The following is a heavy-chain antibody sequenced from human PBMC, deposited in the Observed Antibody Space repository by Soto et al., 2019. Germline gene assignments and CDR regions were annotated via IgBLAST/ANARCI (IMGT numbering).Heavy chain of an antibody. CDR3: ARVRYYDSSGYSRYGMDV. CDR1: GYTFTSYA. V-gene: IGHV1-3*01. Sequence: ASVKVSCKASGYTFTSYAMHWVRQAPGQRLEWMGWINAGNGNTKYSQKFQGRVTITRDTSASTAYMELSSLRSEDTAVYYCARVRYYDSSGYSRYGMDVWGKGTTVTVSS. CDR2: INAGNGNT. J-gene: IGHJ6*04. D-gene: IGHD3-22*01.